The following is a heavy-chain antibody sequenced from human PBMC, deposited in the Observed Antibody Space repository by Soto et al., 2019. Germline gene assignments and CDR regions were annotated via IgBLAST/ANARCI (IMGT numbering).Heavy chain of an antibody. CDR3: AKDYFSSGYYYGFDY. V-gene: IGHV3-23*01. D-gene: IGHD3-22*01. Sequence: GGSLRLSCAASGFTFSSYAMSWVRQAPGKGLEWVSAISGSGGSTYYADSVKGRFTISRDNSKNTLYLQMNSLRAEDTVVYYCAKDYFSSGYYYGFDYWGQGTLVTVSS. J-gene: IGHJ4*02. CDR1: GFTFSSYA. CDR2: ISGSGGST.